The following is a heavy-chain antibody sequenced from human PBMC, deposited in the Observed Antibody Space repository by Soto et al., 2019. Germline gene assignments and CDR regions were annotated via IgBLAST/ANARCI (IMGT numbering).Heavy chain of an antibody. CDR2: INPGDSDT. V-gene: IGHV5-51*01. CDR1: GFSFSKYK. J-gene: IGHJ6*02. Sequence: GESLKISCEGSGFSFSKYKIGWVRQMPGKGLEGMGIINPGDSDTRYSPSFQGQVTISADKSISTASLQWSTLKASDTATYYGAPSYGGYCYYYYGMDVWGRGTTVTVSS. D-gene: IGHD4-17*01. CDR3: APSYGGYCYYYYGMDV.